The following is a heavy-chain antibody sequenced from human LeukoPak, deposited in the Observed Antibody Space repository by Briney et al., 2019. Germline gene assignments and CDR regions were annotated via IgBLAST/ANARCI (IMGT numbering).Heavy chain of an antibody. V-gene: IGHV1-18*01. D-gene: IGHD3-22*01. Sequence: ASVKVSCKASGNTFTSYGISWVRQAPGQGLEWMGWISAYNGNTNYAQKLQGRVTMTTDTSTSTAYMELRSLRSDDTAVYYCARGGGPGDSSGYYYEWGFLDPLDYWGQGTLVTVSS. CDR2: ISAYNGNT. CDR3: ARGGGPGDSSGYYYEWGFLDPLDY. CDR1: GNTFTSYG. J-gene: IGHJ4*02.